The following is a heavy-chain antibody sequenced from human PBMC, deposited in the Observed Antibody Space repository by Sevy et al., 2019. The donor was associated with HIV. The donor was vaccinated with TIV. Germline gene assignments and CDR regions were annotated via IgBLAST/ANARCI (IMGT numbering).Heavy chain of an antibody. CDR1: GFTFSADS. CDR3: VRRVVDAYNVYFDL. D-gene: IGHD2-2*01. J-gene: IGHJ4*02. V-gene: IGHV3-21*05. Sequence: GGSLRLSCTASGFTFSADSMNWVHQAPGKGLEWLSYISTGTDHIYYADSEKGRFTISRDDAKKSVYLEMKSLRDQDTALYYCVRRVVDAYNVYFDLWGQGTLVTVSS. CDR2: ISTGTDHI.